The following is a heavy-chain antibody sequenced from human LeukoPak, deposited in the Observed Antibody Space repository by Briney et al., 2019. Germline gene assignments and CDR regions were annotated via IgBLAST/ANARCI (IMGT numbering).Heavy chain of an antibody. CDR3: AKDHDSSGYYYVPPFDY. CDR1: GFTFSSYG. V-gene: IGHV3-30*18. CDR2: ISYDGSNK. J-gene: IGHJ4*02. Sequence: GGSLRLSCAASGFTFSSYGMHWVRQAPGKGLEWVAVISYDGSNKYYADSVKGRFTISRDNSKNTLYLQMNSLRAEDTAVYYCAKDHDSSGYYYVPPFDYWGQGTQVTVSS. D-gene: IGHD3-22*01.